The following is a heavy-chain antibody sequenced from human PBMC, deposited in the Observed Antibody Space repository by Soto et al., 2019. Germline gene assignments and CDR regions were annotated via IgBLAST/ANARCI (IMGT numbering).Heavy chain of an antibody. CDR1: GGTFSSYS. J-gene: IGHJ5*02. CDR2: IIPIFGIP. CDR3: AKAAQTRFNWNDLGNWFDP. D-gene: IGHD1-1*01. V-gene: IGHV1-69*13. Sequence: SVKVSCKESGGTFSSYSIAWVRQAPGQGLEWMGGIIPIFGIPNYAQKFQGRVAITADESTNTAYMELSSLRSDDTAVYYCAKAAQTRFNWNDLGNWFDPWGQGTLVTVSS.